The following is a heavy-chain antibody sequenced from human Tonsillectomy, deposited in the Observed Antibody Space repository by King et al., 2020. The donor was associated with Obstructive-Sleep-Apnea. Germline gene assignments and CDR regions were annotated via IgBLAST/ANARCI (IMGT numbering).Heavy chain of an antibody. CDR2: ITPRGDDT. J-gene: IGHJ4*02. D-gene: IGHD1-1*01. CDR3: ARDYDWAFDF. Sequence: VQLVESGGDLVQPGGSLRLSCAASGIAINTYSMNWVRQAPGKGLEWISYITPRGDDTYYADSVRGRFTISRDNAHNSLSLSLQMNGLRVEDTAVYYCARDYDWAFDFWGQGTLVTVSS. V-gene: IGHV3-48*04. CDR1: GIAINTYS.